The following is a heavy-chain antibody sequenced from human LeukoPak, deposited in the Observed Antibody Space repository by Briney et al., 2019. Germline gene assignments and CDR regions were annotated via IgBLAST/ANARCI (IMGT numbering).Heavy chain of an antibody. CDR3: ARDPTLPGIAAAGTRDYYYYGMDV. V-gene: IGHV1-2*06. Sequence: ASVKVSCKASGYTFTGYYMHWVRQAPGQGLEWMGRINPNSGGTNYAQKFQGRVTITADESTSTAYMELSSLRSEDTAVYYCARDPTLPGIAAAGTRDYYYYGMDVWGQGTTVTVSS. CDR1: GYTFTGYY. J-gene: IGHJ6*02. D-gene: IGHD6-13*01. CDR2: INPNSGGT.